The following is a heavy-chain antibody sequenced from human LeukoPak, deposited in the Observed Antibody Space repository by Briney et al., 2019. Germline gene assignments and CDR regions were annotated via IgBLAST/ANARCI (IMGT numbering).Heavy chain of an antibody. CDR2: INQSGST. V-gene: IGHV4-34*01. CDR3: ARGPYSYDSSGAFDI. D-gene: IGHD3-22*01. Sequence: SETLSLTCAVYGGSFSDYRWSWIRQPPGKGLEWIGEINQSGSTNYNPSLKSRVTISVDTSKKQFSLKLTSVTAADTAVYFCARGPYSYDSSGAFDIWGQGTMVTVSS. CDR1: GGSFSDYR. J-gene: IGHJ3*02.